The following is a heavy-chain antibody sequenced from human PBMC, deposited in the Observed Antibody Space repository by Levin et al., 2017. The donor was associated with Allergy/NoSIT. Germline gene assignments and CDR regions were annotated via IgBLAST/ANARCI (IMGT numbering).Heavy chain of an antibody. D-gene: IGHD3-10*01. CDR1: GFTFSNYW. Sequence: LTGGSLRLSCAASGFTFSNYWMTWVRQAPGKGLEWVANINQGGSDNYYVDSVKGRFTVSRDNAKNLLILQMNSLRAEDTAVYYCARAGKQGAGTPDRWGQGTPVTVSS. CDR2: INQGGSDN. V-gene: IGHV3-7*01. CDR3: ARAGKQGAGTPDR. J-gene: IGHJ5*02.